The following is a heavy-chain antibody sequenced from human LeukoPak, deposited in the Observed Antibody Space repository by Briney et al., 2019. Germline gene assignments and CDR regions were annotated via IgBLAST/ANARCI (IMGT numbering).Heavy chain of an antibody. V-gene: IGHV4-39*01. J-gene: IGHJ3*02. D-gene: IGHD3-10*01. Sequence: PSETLSLTCTVSGGSISSSSYYWGWVRQPPGKGLEWIGSIYYSGSTYYTPSLKSRVTISVDTSKNQFSLKLSSVTAADTAVYYCASYYGHDAFDIWGQGTMVTVSS. CDR3: ASYYGHDAFDI. CDR2: IYYSGST. CDR1: GGSISSSSYY.